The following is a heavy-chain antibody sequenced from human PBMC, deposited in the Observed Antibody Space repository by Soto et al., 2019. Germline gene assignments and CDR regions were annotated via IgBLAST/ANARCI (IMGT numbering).Heavy chain of an antibody. CDR2: IYYSGSSGST. CDR3: ARMNQLAPKRDAFDI. V-gene: IGHV4-59*01. Sequence: PSGTLSLTCTVSGVSISSYYWTWTRQPPGKGLEWIGYIYYSGSSGSTNYSPSLKSRVTMSADTSKNQYYLKLSSVTAADTDVYYCARMNQLAPKRDAFDIRGKGTMVTVSS. J-gene: IGHJ3*02. D-gene: IGHD1-1*01. CDR1: GVSISSYY.